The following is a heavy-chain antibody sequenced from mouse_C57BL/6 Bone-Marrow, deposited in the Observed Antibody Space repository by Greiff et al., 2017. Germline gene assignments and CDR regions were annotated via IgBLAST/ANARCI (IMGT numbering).Heavy chain of an antibody. D-gene: IGHD2-3*01. CDR2: IWPGGGT. CDR3: ARTGWLLAD. Sequence: VQLQQSGPGLVAPSQRLSITCTASGFSLTSYAISWVRQPPGKGLEWLGVIWPGGGTNNNSARKSRLSISKYNSKSQVFLKMNRVEADDTARCYCARTGWLLADWGKGTLVTVSA. CDR1: GFSLTSYA. V-gene: IGHV2-9-1*01. J-gene: IGHJ3*01.